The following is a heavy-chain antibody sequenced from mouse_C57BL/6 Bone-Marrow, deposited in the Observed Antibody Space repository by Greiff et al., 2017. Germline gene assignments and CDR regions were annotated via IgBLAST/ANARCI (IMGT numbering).Heavy chain of an antibody. CDR2: IYPGSGST. CDR3: ARPYYSNYWYFDV. V-gene: IGHV1-55*01. Sequence: QVQLQQSGAELVKPGASVKMSCKASGYTFTRSWITWVKQRPGQGLEWIGDIYPGSGSTNYNEKFKSKATLTVDTSSSTAYMQLSSLTSEDSAVYYCARPYYSNYWYFDVWGTGTTVTVSS. J-gene: IGHJ1*03. D-gene: IGHD2-5*01. CDR1: GYTFTRSW.